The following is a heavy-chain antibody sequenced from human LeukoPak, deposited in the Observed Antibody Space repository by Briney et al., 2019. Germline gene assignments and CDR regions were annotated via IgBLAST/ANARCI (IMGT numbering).Heavy chain of an antibody. CDR1: GGSISSSSYY. CDR3: ARSYDSSGYPNDAFDI. Sequence: SETLSLTCTVSGGSISSSSYYWGWIRQPPGTGLEWIGSISYSGSTYYNPSLKSRVTISVDTSKNQFSLKLSSVTAADTAVYYCARSYDSSGYPNDAFDIWGQGTMVTVSS. J-gene: IGHJ3*02. D-gene: IGHD3-22*01. V-gene: IGHV4-39*07. CDR2: ISYSGST.